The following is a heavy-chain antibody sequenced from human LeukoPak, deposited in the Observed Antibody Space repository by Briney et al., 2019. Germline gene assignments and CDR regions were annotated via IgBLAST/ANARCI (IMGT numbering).Heavy chain of an antibody. V-gene: IGHV3-33*01. CDR1: GFTFSSYG. CDR3: AREISSGFAGYYYYYGMDV. J-gene: IGHJ6*02. CDR2: IWYDGSNK. D-gene: IGHD6-19*01. Sequence: GGSLRLSCAASGFTFSSYGMHWVRQAPGKGLEWVAVIWYDGSNKYYADSVKGRFTISRDNSKNTLYLQMNSLRAEDTAVYYCAREISSGFAGYYYYYGMDVWGQGTTVTVSS.